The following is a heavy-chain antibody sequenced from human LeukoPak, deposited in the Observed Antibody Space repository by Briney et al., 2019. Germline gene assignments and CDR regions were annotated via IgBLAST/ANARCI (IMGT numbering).Heavy chain of an antibody. CDR3: ARGHSGYDYSGFDY. Sequence: GGSLRLSCAASGFTFSSYWMSWVRQAPGKGLGWVANIKRDGSEKYYVDSVKGRFTISRDNAKNSLYLQMNSLRAEDTAVYYCARGHSGYDYSGFDYWGQGTLVTVSS. J-gene: IGHJ4*02. V-gene: IGHV3-7*03. CDR2: IKRDGSEK. D-gene: IGHD5-12*01. CDR1: GFTFSSYW.